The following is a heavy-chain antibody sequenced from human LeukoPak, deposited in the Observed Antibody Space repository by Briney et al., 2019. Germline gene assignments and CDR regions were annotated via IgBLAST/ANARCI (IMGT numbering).Heavy chain of an antibody. J-gene: IGHJ6*03. V-gene: IGHV3-74*01. CDR2: INTDESRT. CDR3: ARGALYSYYMDV. CDR1: GFTFSSYG. Sequence: GGSLRLSCAASGFTFSSYGMNWVRQAPGKGLVWVSRINTDESRTNYADSVKGRFTISRDNAKNTVYLHMNSLRAEDTAVYYCARGALYSYYMDVWGKGTTVTVSS.